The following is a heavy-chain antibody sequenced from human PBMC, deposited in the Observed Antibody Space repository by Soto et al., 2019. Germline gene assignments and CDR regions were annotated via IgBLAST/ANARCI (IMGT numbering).Heavy chain of an antibody. Sequence: QIQLVQSGAEVKKPGSSVKVSCKASGGTFINYAFSWVRQAPGQGLEWMGGIIPILTTTNYAQRFHGRVTITADDSTSTADMELSRLTSEDTAVYYCARGKPYYGSGSYYMGFDYWGQGTMVTVSS. J-gene: IGHJ4*02. V-gene: IGHV1-69*01. D-gene: IGHD3-10*01. CDR1: GGTFINYA. CDR2: IIPILTTT. CDR3: ARGKPYYGSGSYYMGFDY.